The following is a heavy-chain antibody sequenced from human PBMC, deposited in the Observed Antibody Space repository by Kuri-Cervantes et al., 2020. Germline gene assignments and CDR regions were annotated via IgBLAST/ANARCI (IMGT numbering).Heavy chain of an antibody. CDR1: GFTFTSSA. J-gene: IGHJ6*02. CDR2: IVVGSGNT. D-gene: IGHD1-20*01. Sequence: SVKVSCKASGFTFTSSAVQWVRQARGQRLEWIGWIVVGSGNTNYAQKFQERVTITRDMSTSTAYMELSSLRSEDTAVYYCARALAEGGITGNYYYYGMDVWGQGTTVTVSS. V-gene: IGHV1-58*01. CDR3: ARALAEGGITGNYYYYGMDV.